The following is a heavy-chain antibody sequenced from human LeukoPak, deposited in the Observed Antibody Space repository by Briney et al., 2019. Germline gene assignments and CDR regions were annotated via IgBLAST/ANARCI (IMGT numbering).Heavy chain of an antibody. J-gene: IGHJ4*02. Sequence: PGGSLRLSCAASGFTFSSYGMHWVRQAPGKGLEWVAFIRYDGSNKYYADSVKGRFTISRDNSKNTLYLQTNSLRAEDTAVYYCARTLWGLTLLSSDYWGQGTLVTVSS. CDR3: ARTLWGLTLLSSDY. V-gene: IGHV3-30*02. CDR1: GFTFSSYG. D-gene: IGHD3-16*01. CDR2: IRYDGSNK.